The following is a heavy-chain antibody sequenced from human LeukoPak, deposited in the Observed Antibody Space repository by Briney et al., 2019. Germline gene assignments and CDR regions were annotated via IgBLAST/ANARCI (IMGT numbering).Heavy chain of an antibody. D-gene: IGHD3-10*01. CDR1: GFSFSDYS. V-gene: IGHV3-30*09. Sequence: GGSRRLSCAASGFSFSDYSVHWVRQAPGKGLEWVAFSSSDGSRAYYADSVQGRFAISGDNSRNPLYLQMSNLRPEDTAVYYCVRGHASGSFLMDCWGQGTLVTVSS. CDR2: SSSDGSRA. J-gene: IGHJ4*02. CDR3: VRGHASGSFLMDC.